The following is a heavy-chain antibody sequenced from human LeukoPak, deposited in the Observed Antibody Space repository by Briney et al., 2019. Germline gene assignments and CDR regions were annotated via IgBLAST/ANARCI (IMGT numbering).Heavy chain of an antibody. CDR1: GYTFAGSY. CDR2: TNPSTGGT. Sequence: ASVKVSCKTSGYTFAGSYLHWVRQVPGQGLEWMGWTNPSTGGTKSAQQFEGRVTMTRDTSNTTGYLELRSLRLDDTATYYCARGGAFCSITTCHEFDHWGQGTLVIVSS. J-gene: IGHJ4*02. V-gene: IGHV1-2*02. D-gene: IGHD2-2*01. CDR3: ARGGAFCSITTCHEFDH.